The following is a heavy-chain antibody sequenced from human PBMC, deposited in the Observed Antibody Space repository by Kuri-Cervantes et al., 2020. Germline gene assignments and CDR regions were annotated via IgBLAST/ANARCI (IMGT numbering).Heavy chain of an antibody. V-gene: IGHV3-7*01. Sequence: SCAASGFTFSSYTMSWVRQAPGKGLEWVANIKQDGSEKYYVDSVKGRFTISRDNAKNSLYLQMNSLRAEDTAVYYCARFCSGGRASRYNWFDPWGQGTLVTVSS. D-gene: IGHD2-15*01. CDR2: IKQDGSEK. CDR1: GFTFSSYT. CDR3: ARFCSGGRASRYNWFDP. J-gene: IGHJ5*02.